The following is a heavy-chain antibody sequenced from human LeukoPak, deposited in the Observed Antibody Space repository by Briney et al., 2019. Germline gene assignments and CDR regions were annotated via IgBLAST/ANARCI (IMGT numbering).Heavy chain of an antibody. D-gene: IGHD2-21*01. CDR3: ARDRLGDFHP. J-gene: IGHJ5*02. Sequence: SETLSLTCTVSGGSISSSSYYWGWIRQPPGKGLEWIGSIYYSGSTYYNPSLKSRVTISVDTSKNQFSLKLSSVTAADTAVYYCARDRLGDFHPWGQGTLVTVSS. V-gene: IGHV4-39*07. CDR1: GGSISSSSYY. CDR2: IYYSGST.